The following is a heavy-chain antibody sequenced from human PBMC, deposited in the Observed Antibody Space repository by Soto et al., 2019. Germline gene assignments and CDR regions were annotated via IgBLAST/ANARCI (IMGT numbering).Heavy chain of an antibody. CDR1: GFTVSSNY. J-gene: IGHJ4*02. CDR2: IYSGGST. D-gene: IGHD6-19*01. CDR3: ARDLGDSSGWYGVDY. V-gene: IGHV3-53*01. Sequence: PGGSLRLSCAASGFTVSSNYMSWVRQAPGKGLEWVSVIYSGGSTYYADSVKGRFTISRDNSKNTLYLQMNSLRAEDTAVYYCARDLGDSSGWYGVDYWGQGTLVTVSS.